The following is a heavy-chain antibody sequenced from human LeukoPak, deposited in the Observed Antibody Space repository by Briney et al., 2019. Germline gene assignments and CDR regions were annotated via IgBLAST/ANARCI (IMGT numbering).Heavy chain of an antibody. V-gene: IGHV4-59*05. CDR3: ARHPIVVVPAAFDY. J-gene: IGHJ4*02. D-gene: IGHD2-2*01. CDR2: IYYSGST. CDR1: GGSISSYY. Sequence: SETLSLTCTVSGGSISSYYWSWIRQPAGKGLEWIGSIYYSGSTYYNPSLKSRVTISVDTSKNQFSLKLSSVTAADTAVYYCARHPIVVVPAAFDYWGQGTLVTVSS.